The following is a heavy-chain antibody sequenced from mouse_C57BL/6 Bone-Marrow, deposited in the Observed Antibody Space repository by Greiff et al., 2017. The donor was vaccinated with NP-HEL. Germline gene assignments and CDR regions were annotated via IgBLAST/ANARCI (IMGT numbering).Heavy chain of an antibody. CDR1: GYTFTNYW. CDR3: AREGYDY. J-gene: IGHJ2*01. V-gene: IGHV1-63*01. D-gene: IGHD2-2*01. CDR2: IYPGGGYT. Sequence: QVQLKESGAELVRPGTSVKMSCKASGYTFTNYWIGWAKQRPGHGLEWIGDIYPGGGYTNYNEKFKGKATLTADKSSSTAYMQFSSLTSEDSAIYYCAREGYDYWGQGTTLTVSS.